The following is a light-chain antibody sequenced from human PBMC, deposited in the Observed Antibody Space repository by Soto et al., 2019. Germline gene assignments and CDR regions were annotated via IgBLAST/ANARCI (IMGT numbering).Light chain of an antibody. J-gene: IGLJ3*02. Sequence: QSVLTQPPSASGTPGQRVTISCSGSSSNVGHNSVDWYQQLPGTAPKLLIYSNNQRPSGVPDRFSGSKSGTSASLAISGLQSEDEADYYCATWDESLNGWVFAGGTKLTVL. V-gene: IGLV1-44*01. CDR1: SSNVGHNS. CDR3: ATWDESLNGWV. CDR2: SNN.